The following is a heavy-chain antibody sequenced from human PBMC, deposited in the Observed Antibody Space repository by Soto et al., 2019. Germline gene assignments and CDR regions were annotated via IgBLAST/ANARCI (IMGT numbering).Heavy chain of an antibody. V-gene: IGHV1-46*01. D-gene: IGHD3-10*01. CDR1: GYTFTSYY. CDR3: ARGGIGELFIYYYYGMDV. J-gene: IGHJ6*02. CDR2: INPSGGST. Sequence: ASVKVSCKASGYTFTSYYMHWVRQAPGQGLEWMGIINPSGGSTSYAQKFQGRVTMTRDTSTSTVYMELSSLRSEDTAVYYCARGGIGELFIYYYYGMDVWGQGTTVTVSS.